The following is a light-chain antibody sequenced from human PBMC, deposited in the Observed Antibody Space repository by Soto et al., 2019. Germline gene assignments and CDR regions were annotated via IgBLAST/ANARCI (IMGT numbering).Light chain of an antibody. V-gene: IGLV2-11*01. CDR2: DVS. CDR1: SNDVCGYDY. CDR3: CSYGGSAVV. J-gene: IGLJ2*01. Sequence: QSVLPQPRSVSGSPGQSVTISCTGTSNDVCGYDYVSWYQQHPGKAPKFMIYDVSKRPSGVPDRFSGSKSGNTASLAISGLQAEDEADYYCCSYGGSAVVFGGGTKLTVL.